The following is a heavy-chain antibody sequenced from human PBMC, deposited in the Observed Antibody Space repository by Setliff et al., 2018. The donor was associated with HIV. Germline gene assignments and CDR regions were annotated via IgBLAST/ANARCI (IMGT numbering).Heavy chain of an antibody. D-gene: IGHD3-22*01. V-gene: IGHV1-3*01. CDR1: GYSFTNYA. J-gene: IGHJ5*02. CDR3: ARDACDSNKCYVYNYFDP. Sequence: WASVKVSCKASGYSFTNYAIHWVRQAPGQGLEWMGWINAGNGNTKYSQGFQSRLTITRDTSATTAFMELSGLTSEDTAVYFCARDACDSNKCYVYNYFDPWGQGTLVTVSS. CDR2: INAGNGNT.